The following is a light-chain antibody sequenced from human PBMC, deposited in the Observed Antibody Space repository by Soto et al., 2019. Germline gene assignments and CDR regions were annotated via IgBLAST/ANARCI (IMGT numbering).Light chain of an antibody. CDR1: QSVGSN. Sequence: DIVLTQSPATLSLNPGQGASLSFRSSQSVGSNLAWFQQKPGQAPRLLMYAASTRPTSIAARFSGSGSGTDFILTITSLQSEDSGVFYCQQYYHWPRTFGQGTKVDI. CDR3: QQYYHWPRT. J-gene: IGKJ1*01. V-gene: IGKV3-15*01. CDR2: AAS.